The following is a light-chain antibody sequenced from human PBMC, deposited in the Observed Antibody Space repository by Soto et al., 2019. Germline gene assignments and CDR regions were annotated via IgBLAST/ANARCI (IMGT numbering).Light chain of an antibody. Sequence: EIVLTQYPGTLSLSPGERATLSCRASQSVSSSYLAWYQQKPGQAPRLLIYGASSRATGIPDRFSGSGSGTDFTLTISRLEPEDFAVYYCQQYGSSPKITFGQGTRLEIK. CDR2: GAS. J-gene: IGKJ5*01. V-gene: IGKV3-20*01. CDR1: QSVSSSY. CDR3: QQYGSSPKIT.